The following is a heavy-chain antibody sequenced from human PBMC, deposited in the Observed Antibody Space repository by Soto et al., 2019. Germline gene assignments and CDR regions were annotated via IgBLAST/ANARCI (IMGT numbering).Heavy chain of an antibody. J-gene: IGHJ4*02. D-gene: IGHD3-10*01. CDR2: IYYSGST. CDR3: ARVVRGVSVYFDY. Sequence: QLQLQESGPGLVKPSETLSLTCTVSGGSISSSSYYWGWIRQPPGKGLEWIGSIYYSGSTYYNPSLKSRVTIDVHTSKNQFSLKLSSVSAADTAVYYCARVVRGVSVYFDYCGQGTLVTVSS. CDR1: GGSISSSSYY. V-gene: IGHV4-39*01.